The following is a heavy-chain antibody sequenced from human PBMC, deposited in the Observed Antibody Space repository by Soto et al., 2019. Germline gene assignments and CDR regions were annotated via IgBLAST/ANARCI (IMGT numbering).Heavy chain of an antibody. CDR1: GFNFSSYW. J-gene: IGHJ4*02. Sequence: EVQLVESGGGLIQPGGSLRLSCAASGFNFSSYWMHWVRQAPGKGLEWVSFIKGDGSTISYADAVKGRFTISRDNAKNTLFLQMNSLRAEDTAVYYCARDGPAVTPYDYWGQGTLVTFSS. D-gene: IGHD4-17*01. V-gene: IGHV3-74*01. CDR3: ARDGPAVTPYDY. CDR2: IKGDGSTI.